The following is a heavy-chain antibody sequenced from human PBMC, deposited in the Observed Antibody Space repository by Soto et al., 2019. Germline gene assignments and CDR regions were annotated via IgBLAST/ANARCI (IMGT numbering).Heavy chain of an antibody. CDR3: ARDGDRCTSTRCSPWPDTHFDL. CDR1: GYTFTNYG. D-gene: IGHD2-2*01. J-gene: IGHJ2*01. V-gene: IGHV1-18*01. Sequence: GASVKVSGKASGYTFTNYGISWVRQAPVQGLEWMAWISPYNGNTKYPQKLQGRVTMTTDTSTRTSYMELRSLRSDDTAVYFCARDGDRCTSTRCSPWPDTHFDLWGRGTLVTVSS. CDR2: ISPYNGNT.